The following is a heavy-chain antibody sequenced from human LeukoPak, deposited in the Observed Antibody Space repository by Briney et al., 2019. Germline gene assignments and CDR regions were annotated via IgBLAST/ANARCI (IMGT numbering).Heavy chain of an antibody. CDR1: GFTFRNYG. J-gene: IGHJ4*02. Sequence: GGSLRLSCAASGFTFRNYGIHWVRQAPGKGLEWVAVISYDGGNKYYADSVKGRFTFSRDNSKNTLYLQMNSLRAEDTAVYYCAKSLHYYDSSGYLILQDWGQGTLVTVSS. CDR3: AKSLHYYDSSGYLILQD. CDR2: ISYDGGNK. V-gene: IGHV3-30*18. D-gene: IGHD3-22*01.